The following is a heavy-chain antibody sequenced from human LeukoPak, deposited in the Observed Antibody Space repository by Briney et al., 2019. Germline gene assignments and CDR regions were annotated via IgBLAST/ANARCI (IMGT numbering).Heavy chain of an antibody. D-gene: IGHD3-22*01. V-gene: IGHV4-34*01. J-gene: IGHJ4*02. CDR3: ARRGQYYYDSSGYYRA. Sequence: KPSETLSLTCAVYGGSFSGYYWSWIRQPPGKGLEWIGEINHSGSTNYNPSLKSRVTISVDTSKNQFSLKLSSVTAADTAVYYCARRGQYYYDSSGYYRAWGQGTLVTVSS. CDR2: INHSGST. CDR1: GGSFSGYY.